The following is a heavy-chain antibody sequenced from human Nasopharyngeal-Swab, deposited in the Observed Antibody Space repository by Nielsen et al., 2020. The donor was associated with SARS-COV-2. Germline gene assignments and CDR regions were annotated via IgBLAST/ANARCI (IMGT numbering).Heavy chain of an antibody. J-gene: IGHJ4*02. CDR3: AARALTDDYFDY. CDR1: GFTFTSSA. Sequence: SVKVSCQASGFTFTSSAVQWVRQARGQRLEWMGWIVVGEGNTNYAQRFQERVTITRDMSTSTAYMELSSLTSEDTAVYYCAARALTDDYFDYWGQGTLVTVSS. CDR2: IVVGEGNT. D-gene: IGHD2-21*02. V-gene: IGHV1-58*01.